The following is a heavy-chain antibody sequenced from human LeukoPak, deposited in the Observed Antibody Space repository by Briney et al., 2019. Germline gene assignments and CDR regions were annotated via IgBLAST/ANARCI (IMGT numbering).Heavy chain of an antibody. V-gene: IGHV3-23*01. J-gene: IGHJ6*02. D-gene: IGHD4-11*01. CDR2: ISGSGEAT. Sequence: GGSLRLSCAASGFTFSSYAMSWVRQAPGKGLEWISTISGSGEATDYADSRKGRFTISRDNSKSALYLQVISLRAEDTAKYYCAKRASTTNYYFGLDVWGQGTTVAVSS. CDR1: GFTFSSYA. CDR3: AKRASTTNYYFGLDV.